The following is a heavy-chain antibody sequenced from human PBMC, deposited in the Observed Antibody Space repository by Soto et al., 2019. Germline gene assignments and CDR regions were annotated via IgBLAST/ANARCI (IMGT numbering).Heavy chain of an antibody. V-gene: IGHV3-48*03. CDR2: ITSSGGTI. CDR1: GFTFSTYE. D-gene: IGHD3-3*01. CDR3: ARASSFGPRGYYDY. Sequence: LRLSCAASGFTFSTYEMNWVRQAPGKGLEWVSYITSSGGTIYYADSVKGRFTISRDNAENSLYLQMNSLRAEDTAVYYCARASSFGPRGYYDYWGQGTLVTVSS. J-gene: IGHJ4*02.